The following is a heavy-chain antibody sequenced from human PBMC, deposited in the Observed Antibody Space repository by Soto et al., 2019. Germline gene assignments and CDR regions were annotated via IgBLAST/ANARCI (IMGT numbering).Heavy chain of an antibody. V-gene: IGHV5-51*01. D-gene: IGHD6-19*01. CDR1: GYSFTSYW. CDR2: IYPGDSDT. Sequence: GESLKISCKGSGYSFTSYWIGWVRQMPGKGLEWMGIIYPGDSDTRYSPSFQGQVTMSADKSISTAYLQWNSLKASDTAMYYCASNPLGQWLVGYYGMDVWGQGTTVTVSS. CDR3: ASNPLGQWLVGYYGMDV. J-gene: IGHJ6*02.